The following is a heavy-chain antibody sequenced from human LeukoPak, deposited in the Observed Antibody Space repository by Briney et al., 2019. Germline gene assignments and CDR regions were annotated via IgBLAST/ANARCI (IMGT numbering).Heavy chain of an antibody. J-gene: IGHJ4*02. Sequence: GASVKVSCKASGGTFSSYAISWVRQAPGQGLEWMGGIIPIFGTANYAQKFQGRVTITADESTSTAYMELSSLRSEDTAVYYCARAGAIMVTYFDHWGQGTLVNGSS. D-gene: IGHD3-16*01. V-gene: IGHV1-69*13. CDR3: ARAGAIMVTYFDH. CDR1: GGTFSSYA. CDR2: IIPIFGTA.